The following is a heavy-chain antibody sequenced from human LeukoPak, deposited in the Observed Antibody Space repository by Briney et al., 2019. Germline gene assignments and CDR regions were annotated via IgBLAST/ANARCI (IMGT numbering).Heavy chain of an antibody. CDR2: IKQDGSEK. D-gene: IGHD2-2*01. CDR1: GFTFSSYW. J-gene: IGHJ6*04. V-gene: IGHV3-7*01. CDR3: AREGDIVVVPAAPGDV. Sequence: GGSLRLSCAASGFTFSSYWMSWVRQAPGKGLEWVANIKQDGSEKYYVDSVKGRFTISRDNAKNSLYLQMDSLRAEDTAVYYCAREGDIVVVPAAPGDVWGKGTTVTVSS.